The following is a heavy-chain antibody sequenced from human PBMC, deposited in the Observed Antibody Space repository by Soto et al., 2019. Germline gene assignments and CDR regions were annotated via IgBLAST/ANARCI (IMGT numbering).Heavy chain of an antibody. Sequence: PSETLSLTCAVYGGSFSGYYWSWIRQPPGKGLEWIGEINHSGSTNYNPSLKSRVTISVDTSKNQYSLKLSSVTAADTAVYYCARAGGVYTVTGDYWGQGALVTVSS. CDR3: ARAGGVYTVTGDY. D-gene: IGHD4-17*01. J-gene: IGHJ4*02. V-gene: IGHV4-34*01. CDR1: GGSFSGYY. CDR2: INHSGST.